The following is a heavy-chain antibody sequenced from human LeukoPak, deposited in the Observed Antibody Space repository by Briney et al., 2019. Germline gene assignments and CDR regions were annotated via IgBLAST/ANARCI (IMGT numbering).Heavy chain of an antibody. V-gene: IGHV4-30-4*07. CDR2: LFYTGNT. Sequence: SETLSLTCAVSGGSISSGSYSWSWIRQPPGKGLEWIGYLFYTGNTYYNPSLKSRLTISVDTSENQFSLKLSSVTAADTAVYYCARGAGSTISNDAFDIWGQGTMVTVSS. CDR1: GGSISSGSYS. J-gene: IGHJ3*02. D-gene: IGHD2-15*01. CDR3: ARGAGSTISNDAFDI.